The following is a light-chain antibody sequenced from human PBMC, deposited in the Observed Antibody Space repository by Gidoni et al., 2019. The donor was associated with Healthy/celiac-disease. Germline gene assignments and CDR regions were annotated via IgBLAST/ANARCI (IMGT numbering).Light chain of an antibody. J-gene: IGLJ2*01. V-gene: IGLV1-40*01. CDR2: GNS. CDR1: SSNIGAGYD. Sequence: QSVLTQPPSVSGAPGQRVTISCTGSSSNIGAGYDVHWYQQLPGTAPKLLLYGNSNRPSGVPDRFSGSKAGTSASLAITGLQAEDEADYYCQSYDSSLSGPVVFGGGTKLNVL. CDR3: QSYDSSLSGPVV.